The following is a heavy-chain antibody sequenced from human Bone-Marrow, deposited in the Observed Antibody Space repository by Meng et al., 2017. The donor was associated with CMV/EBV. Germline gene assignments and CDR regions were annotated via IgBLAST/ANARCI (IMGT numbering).Heavy chain of an antibody. CDR3: AREPTFGPTTYYFDY. Sequence: ASVKVSCKASGYTFTGYYMYWVRQAPGQGLEWMGWINPNSGGTNYAQKFQGRVTMTRDTSISTAYMELSRLRSDDTAVYYCAREPTFGPTTYYFDYWGRASLVTVYS. J-gene: IGHJ4*02. CDR2: INPNSGGT. D-gene: IGHD3-16*01. CDR1: GYTFTGYY. V-gene: IGHV1-2*02.